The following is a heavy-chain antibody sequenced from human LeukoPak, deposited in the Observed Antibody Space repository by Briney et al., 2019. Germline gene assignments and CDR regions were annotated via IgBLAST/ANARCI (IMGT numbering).Heavy chain of an antibody. CDR1: GYTFTSYG. V-gene: IGHV1-18*01. Sequence: ASVKVSCKASGYTFTSYGISWVRQAPGQGLEWMGWISAYNGNTNYAQKLQGRVTMTTDTSTSTAYMELRSLRSDDTAVYYCARDRTRDQLLRSVDWFDPWGQGTLGTVSS. CDR3: ARDRTRDQLLRSVDWFDP. D-gene: IGHD2-2*01. CDR2: ISAYNGNT. J-gene: IGHJ5*02.